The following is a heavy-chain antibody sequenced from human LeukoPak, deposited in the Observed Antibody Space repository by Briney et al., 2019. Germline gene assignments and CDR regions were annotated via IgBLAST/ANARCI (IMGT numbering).Heavy chain of an antibody. Sequence: SETLSLTCTVFGGSISSYYWSWIRQPPGKGLEWIGYIHYSGSTNYNPSLKSRVTISVDTSKNQFSLKLSSVTAADTAVYYCSGSYVYYYYYYMDVWGKGTTVTISS. CDR3: SGSYVYYYYYYMDV. CDR2: IHYSGST. D-gene: IGHD1-26*01. J-gene: IGHJ6*03. CDR1: GGSISSYY. V-gene: IGHV4-59*01.